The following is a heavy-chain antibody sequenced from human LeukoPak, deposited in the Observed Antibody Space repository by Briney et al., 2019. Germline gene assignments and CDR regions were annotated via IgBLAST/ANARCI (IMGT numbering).Heavy chain of an antibody. J-gene: IGHJ3*02. Sequence: GGSLRLSCAASGLTVSSKDMSWARQAPGKGLEWVSIIYSGGSTNYADSVKGRFTISRDNSKNTLYLQMNSLTAEDTAVYYCATLARFAFDIWGQGTMVTVSS. D-gene: IGHD5-12*01. CDR1: GLTVSSKD. CDR3: ATLARFAFDI. V-gene: IGHV3-53*01. CDR2: IYSGGST.